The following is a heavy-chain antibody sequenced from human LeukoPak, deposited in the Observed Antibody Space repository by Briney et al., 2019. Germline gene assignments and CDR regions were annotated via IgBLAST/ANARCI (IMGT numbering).Heavy chain of an antibody. CDR2: VSGTSEYI. Sequence: GGSLRLSCAASGFSFSTYSMIWVRQAPGKGLEWVSSVSGTSEYIYYADSVRGRFTISRDNAKNTVYLQMNSLRAEDTAVYYCARWYSSGWYSDYWGQGALVTVSS. J-gene: IGHJ4*02. CDR1: GFSFSTYS. CDR3: ARWYSSGWYSDY. D-gene: IGHD6-19*01. V-gene: IGHV3-21*06.